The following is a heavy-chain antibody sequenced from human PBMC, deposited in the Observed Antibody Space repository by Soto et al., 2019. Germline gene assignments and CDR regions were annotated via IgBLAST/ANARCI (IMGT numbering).Heavy chain of an antibody. CDR2: ISGSGGST. CDR3: AKVPLSSTYYYDSSGYDYFDV. J-gene: IGHJ4*02. D-gene: IGHD3-22*01. Sequence: GGSLRLSCAASGFTFSSYAMSWVRQAPGKGLEWVSAISGSGGSTYYADSVKGRFTISRDNSKNTLYLQMNSLRAEDTAVYYCAKVPLSSTYYYDSSGYDYFDVPGQGTRVTVSS. V-gene: IGHV3-23*01. CDR1: GFTFSSYA.